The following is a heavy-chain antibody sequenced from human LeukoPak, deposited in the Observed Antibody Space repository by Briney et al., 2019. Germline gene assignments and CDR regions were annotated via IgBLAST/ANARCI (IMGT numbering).Heavy chain of an antibody. D-gene: IGHD6-13*01. CDR3: ARALDSSSWSFDY. V-gene: IGHV3-21*01. J-gene: IGHJ4*02. Sequence: PGGSLRLSFAASGFTFSSYSMNWVRQAPGKGLEWVSSISSSSSYIYYADSVKGRFTISRDNAKNSLYLQMNSLRAEDTAVYYCARALDSSSWSFDYWGQGTLVTVSS. CDR1: GFTFSSYS. CDR2: ISSSSSYI.